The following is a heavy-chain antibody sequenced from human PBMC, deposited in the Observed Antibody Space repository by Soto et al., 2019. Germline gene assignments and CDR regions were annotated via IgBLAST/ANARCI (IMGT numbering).Heavy chain of an antibody. CDR2: IYWDDDK. CDR3: AHSVQDSSSWTGFDY. CDR1: GFSLSTSGVG. D-gene: IGHD6-13*01. Sequence: QITLKESGPTLVKPTQTLTLTCTFSGFSLSTSGVGVGWIRQPPGKALEWLALIYWDDDKRYSPSLNNRLTITKDTSKNQVVLTMTNMDPVDTATYYCAHSVQDSSSWTGFDYWGQRTLVTVSS. V-gene: IGHV2-5*02. J-gene: IGHJ4*02.